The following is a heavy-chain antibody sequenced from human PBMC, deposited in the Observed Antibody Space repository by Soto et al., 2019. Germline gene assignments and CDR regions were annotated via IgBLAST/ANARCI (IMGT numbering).Heavy chain of an antibody. Sequence: QVQLQESGPGLVKPSETLSLTCKLSGGSISSYYWSWIRQPPGEALEWIGYVFYTGSTNYNPSLKSRVLISVDTSTNQFSLELRSVTAADTAVYYCARQDGYYYYMDVWGKGTTVTVSS. CDR2: VFYTGST. J-gene: IGHJ6*03. V-gene: IGHV4-59*08. CDR3: ARQDGYYYYMDV. CDR1: GGSISSYY.